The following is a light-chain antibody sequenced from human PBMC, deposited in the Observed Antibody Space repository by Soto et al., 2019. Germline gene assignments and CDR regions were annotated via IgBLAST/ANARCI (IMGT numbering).Light chain of an antibody. CDR2: DVS. Sequence: QSALTQPASVSGSPGQSITISCTGTSSDIGAYNYVSWYQQNPGKAPKLMIYDVSNRPSGVSDRFSGSKSGNTASLTISGLQAEDEADYYCISFTSSNTGVFGGGTKLTVL. CDR1: SSDIGAYNY. V-gene: IGLV2-14*03. J-gene: IGLJ2*01. CDR3: ISFTSSNTGV.